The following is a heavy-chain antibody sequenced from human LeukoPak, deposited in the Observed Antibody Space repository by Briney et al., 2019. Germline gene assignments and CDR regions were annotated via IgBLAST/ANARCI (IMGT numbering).Heavy chain of an antibody. CDR2: ISGSGVRT. D-gene: IGHD2-2*01. CDR3: AKDRTYCSSSSCYGTYYLDY. J-gene: IGHJ4*02. Sequence: GGSLRLSCAASGFSFMNAWMIWVRQAPGKGLEWVSGISGSGVRTYYSDSMRGRFTISRDNSKNTLYLQMNSLRAEDTAVYFCAKDRTYCSSSSCYGTYYLDYWGQGTLVTVSS. CDR1: GFSFMNAW. V-gene: IGHV3-23*01.